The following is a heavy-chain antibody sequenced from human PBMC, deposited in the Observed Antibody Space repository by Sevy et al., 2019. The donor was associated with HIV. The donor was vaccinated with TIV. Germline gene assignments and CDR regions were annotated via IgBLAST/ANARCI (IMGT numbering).Heavy chain of an antibody. V-gene: IGHV3-30-3*01. Sequence: GGSLRLSCPASGFTFSSYAMHWVRQAPGKGLEWVAVISYDGSNKYYADSVKGRFTISRDNSKNTLYLQMNSLRAEDTAVYYCARDQETVTIEYFQHWGQGTLVTVSS. J-gene: IGHJ1*01. CDR2: ISYDGSNK. CDR1: GFTFSSYA. CDR3: ARDQETVTIEYFQH. D-gene: IGHD4-17*01.